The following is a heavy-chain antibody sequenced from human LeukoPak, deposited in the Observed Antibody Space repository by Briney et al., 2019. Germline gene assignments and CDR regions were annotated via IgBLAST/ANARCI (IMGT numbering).Heavy chain of an antibody. CDR3: AKDTTMIVTNTWFDP. Sequence: PGGSLRLSCAASGFTFSSYAMSWVRQAPGKGLEWVSAISGSGGSAYYAESVKGRFTISRDNSKNTLYLQMNSLRAEDTAVYYCAKDTTMIVTNTWFDPWGQGTLVTVSS. CDR1: GFTFSSYA. J-gene: IGHJ5*02. D-gene: IGHD3-22*01. V-gene: IGHV3-23*01. CDR2: ISGSGGSA.